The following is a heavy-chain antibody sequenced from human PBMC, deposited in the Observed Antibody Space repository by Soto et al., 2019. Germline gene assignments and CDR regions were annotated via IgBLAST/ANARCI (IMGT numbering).Heavy chain of an antibody. CDR1: GFTYSSYG. V-gene: IGHV3-33*01. CDR2: VWYDGSTK. J-gene: IGHJ4*02. Sequence: QVQLVESGGGVVQPGRSLRLSCAVSGFTYSSYGMNWVRQAPGKGLEGVAVVWYDGSTKYYADSVKGRFIISRDDSKNTLSLQMNSLRAEATAVYYCARDSAWLFDSWGQGTLVTVSS. CDR3: ARDSAWLFDS. D-gene: IGHD5-12*01.